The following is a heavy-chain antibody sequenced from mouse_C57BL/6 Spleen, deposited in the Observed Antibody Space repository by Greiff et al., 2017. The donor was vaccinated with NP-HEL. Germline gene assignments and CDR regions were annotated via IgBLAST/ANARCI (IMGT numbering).Heavy chain of an antibody. J-gene: IGHJ2*01. CDR1: GYTFTSYG. CDR3: ARIPTITTVVVPFDY. D-gene: IGHD1-1*01. V-gene: IGHV1-81*01. Sequence: VQLQQSGAELARPGASVKLSCKASGYTFTSYGISWVKQRTGQGLEWIGEIYPRSGNTYYNEKFKGKATLTADKSSSTAYMELRSLTSEDSAVYFCARIPTITTVVVPFDYWGQGTTLTVSS. CDR2: IYPRSGNT.